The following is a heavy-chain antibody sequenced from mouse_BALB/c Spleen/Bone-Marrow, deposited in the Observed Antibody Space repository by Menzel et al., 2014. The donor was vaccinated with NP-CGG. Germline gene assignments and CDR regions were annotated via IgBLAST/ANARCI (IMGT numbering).Heavy chain of an antibody. V-gene: IGHV14-3*02. D-gene: IGHD2-14*01. Sequence: EVQLQQSGPELVKPGASVKLSSTALASKFKDTNLHWVKKRPEQGLVWIARIDLAIFINYNPRSQAKATIPPEQPSNTAYLHLSSLTSEDTAVYYCASYRYGWYFDVWGAGTTVTVSS. CDR2: IDLAIFI. CDR1: ASKFKDTN. CDR3: ASYRYGWYFDV. J-gene: IGHJ1*01.